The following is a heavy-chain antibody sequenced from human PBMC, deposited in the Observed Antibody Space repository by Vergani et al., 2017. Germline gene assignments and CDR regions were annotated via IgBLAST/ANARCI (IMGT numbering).Heavy chain of an antibody. V-gene: IGHV3-48*01. CDR3: ARAGFRSGYDSPSDY. D-gene: IGHD5-12*01. CDR1: GFTFGVSN. J-gene: IGHJ4*02. CDR2: ISGSSRTI. Sequence: EVRLVESGGGLLQPGTSLRLSCSASGFTFGVSNMNWVRQAPGKGLEWVSSISGSSRTIFYADSVKGRFTISRDNAKNSLFLQMSSLRAEDTAVYYCARAGFRSGYDSPSDYWGQGTLVTVSS.